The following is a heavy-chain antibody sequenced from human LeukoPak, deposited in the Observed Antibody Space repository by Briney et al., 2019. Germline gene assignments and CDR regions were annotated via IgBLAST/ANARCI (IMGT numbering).Heavy chain of an antibody. CDR1: AYSISSGYY. J-gene: IGHJ4*02. Sequence: SETLSLTCTVSAYSISSGYYWGWIRQPPGKGLEWIGSIYHSGSTYYNPSLKSRVTISVDTSRNQFSLKLSSVTAADTAVYYCARPTPSGSSWDYWGQGTLVTVSS. D-gene: IGHD6-13*01. CDR2: IYHSGST. CDR3: ARPTPSGSSWDY. V-gene: IGHV4-38-2*02.